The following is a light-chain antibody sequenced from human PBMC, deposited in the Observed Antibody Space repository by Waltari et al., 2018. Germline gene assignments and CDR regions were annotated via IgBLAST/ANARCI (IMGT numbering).Light chain of an antibody. CDR1: QSVSRS. Sequence: EVEFTRPPGNLSSSPAERVPHSCRASQSVSRSLAWYQQKPGQAPRLLIYGASSRATGVPDRFSGSGSGTDFSLTISRLEPEDFAVYYCQHYVRLPVSFGQGTKVEIK. CDR2: GAS. CDR3: QHYVRLPVS. V-gene: IGKV3-20*01. J-gene: IGKJ1*01.